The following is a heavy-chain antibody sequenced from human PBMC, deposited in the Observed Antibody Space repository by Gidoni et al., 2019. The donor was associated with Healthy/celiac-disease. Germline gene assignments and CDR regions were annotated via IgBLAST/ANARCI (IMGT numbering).Heavy chain of an antibody. CDR2: IYPGDSDT. V-gene: IGHV5-51*01. Sequence: EVQLVQSGEEVKKPGESLTISGTGSGSSFTSYWIGWVRQMPGKGLEWMGIIYPGDSDTRYIPSFQGQVTISADKSISTAYLQWSSLKASDTAMYYCARHNSEAYYYYYGMDVWGQGTTVTVSS. D-gene: IGHD5-18*01. CDR3: ARHNSEAYYYYYGMDV. CDR1: GSSFTSYW. J-gene: IGHJ6*02.